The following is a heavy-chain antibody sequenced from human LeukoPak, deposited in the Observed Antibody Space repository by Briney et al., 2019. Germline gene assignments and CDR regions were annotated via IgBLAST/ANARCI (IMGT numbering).Heavy chain of an antibody. CDR1: GGSISSYY. CDR3: ARYSPSSWLSPGSYYFDH. J-gene: IGHJ4*02. Sequence: ASETLSLTCTVSGGSISSYYWSWIRQPPGKGLEWIGYIYYSGSTNYNPSLKSRVTISVDTSKNQFSLKLSSVTAADTAVYYCARYSPSSWLSPGSYYFDHWGQGTLVTVSS. D-gene: IGHD6-13*01. V-gene: IGHV4-59*01. CDR2: IYYSGST.